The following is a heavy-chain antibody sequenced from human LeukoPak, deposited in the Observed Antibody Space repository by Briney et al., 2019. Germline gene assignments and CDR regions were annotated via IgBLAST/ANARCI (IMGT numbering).Heavy chain of an antibody. CDR3: AIAVAGSPLYYYYGMDV. V-gene: IGHV4-4*02. D-gene: IGHD6-19*01. CDR1: GGSISSTNW. J-gene: IGHJ6*02. Sequence: PSGTLSLTCAVSGGSISSTNWWSWVRQPPGKGLEWIGEINHSGSTNYNPSLKSRVTISVDTSKNQFSLKLSSVTAADTAMYYCAIAVAGSPLYYYYGMDVWGQGTTVTVSS. CDR2: INHSGST.